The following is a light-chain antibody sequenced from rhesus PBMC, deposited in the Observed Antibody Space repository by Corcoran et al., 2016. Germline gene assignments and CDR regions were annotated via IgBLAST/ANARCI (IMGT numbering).Light chain of an antibody. CDR3: QQYNDLLLT. CDR2: RAY. J-gene: IGKJ4*01. Sequence: EIVMTQSPATLSLSPGETATLSCRASESVGSYLAWSQQKPGQAPTLLVHRAYFRATGIPERFSGSGFRTEFTLTISSLEPEDVGVYHCQQYNDLLLTFGGGTKVELK. CDR1: ESVGSY. V-gene: IGKV3-40*03.